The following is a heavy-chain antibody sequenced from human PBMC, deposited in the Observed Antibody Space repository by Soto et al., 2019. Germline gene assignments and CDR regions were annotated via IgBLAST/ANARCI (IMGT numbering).Heavy chain of an antibody. Sequence: GGSLRLSCAASGFTFSSYWMCWVRQAPGKGLEWVANIKQDGSEKYYVDSVKGRFTISRDNAKNSLYPQMNSLRAEDTAVYYCAREITIFGVVKADYGMDVWGQGTTVTVSS. V-gene: IGHV3-7*03. CDR2: IKQDGSEK. D-gene: IGHD3-3*01. CDR3: AREITIFGVVKADYGMDV. CDR1: GFTFSSYW. J-gene: IGHJ6*02.